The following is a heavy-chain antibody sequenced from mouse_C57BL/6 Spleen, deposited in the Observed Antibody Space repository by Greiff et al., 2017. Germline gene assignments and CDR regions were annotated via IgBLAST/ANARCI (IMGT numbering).Heavy chain of an antibody. Sequence: EVKLVESGGGLVQPGGSMKLSCAASGFTFSDAWMDWVRQSPEKGLEWVAEIRNKANNHATYYAESVKGRFTISRDDSKSMVYLQMNSLSAEDTGSDYFTRRYYGSGATLFYYWGQGATLTVSS. CDR2: IRNKANNHAT. CDR3: TRRYYGSGATLFYY. V-gene: IGHV6-6*01. J-gene: IGHJ2*01. D-gene: IGHD1-1*01. CDR1: GFTFSDAW.